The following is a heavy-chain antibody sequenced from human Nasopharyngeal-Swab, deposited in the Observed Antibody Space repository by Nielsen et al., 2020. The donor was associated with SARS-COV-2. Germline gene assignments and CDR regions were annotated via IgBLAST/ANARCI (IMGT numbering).Heavy chain of an antibody. CDR3: AKGWVSSSPPSFDY. CDR2: IYSGGSST. V-gene: IGHV3-23*03. D-gene: IGHD6-6*01. CDR1: GFTFSSYA. J-gene: IGHJ4*02. Sequence: GESLKISCAASGFTFSSYAMSWVRQAPGKGLEWGSVIYSGGSSTYYADSVKGRFTISRDNSKNTLYLQMNSLRAEDTAVYYCAKGWVSSSPPSFDYWGQGTLVTVSS.